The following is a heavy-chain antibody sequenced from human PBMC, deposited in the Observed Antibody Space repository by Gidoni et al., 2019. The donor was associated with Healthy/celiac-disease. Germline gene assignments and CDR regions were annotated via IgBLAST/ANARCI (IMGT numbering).Heavy chain of an antibody. D-gene: IGHD5-12*01. CDR2: ISGSGGST. CDR3: AKDSGIVATFPYYGMDV. J-gene: IGHJ6*02. Sequence: EVQLLESGGGLVQPGGSLRLSCAASGFTFSSYAMSWVRQAPGKGLEWVSAISGSGGSTYYADPVKGRFTISRDNSKNTLYLQMNSLRAEDTAVYYCAKDSGIVATFPYYGMDVWGQGTTVTVSS. V-gene: IGHV3-23*01. CDR1: GFTFSSYA.